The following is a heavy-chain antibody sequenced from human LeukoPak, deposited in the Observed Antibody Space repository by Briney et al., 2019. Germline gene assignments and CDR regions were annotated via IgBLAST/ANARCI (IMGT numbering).Heavy chain of an antibody. CDR3: ASHSGYDFGYFDY. CDR2: IYYSGST. V-gene: IGHV4-59*01. CDR1: GGSISGFY. J-gene: IGHJ4*02. Sequence: SETLSLTCTVSGGSISGFYWSWIRQPPGKGLEWIGYIYYSGSTNYNPSLKSRVTISVDTSKNQFSLKLSSVTAADTAVYYCASHSGYDFGYFDYWGQGTLVTVSS. D-gene: IGHD5-12*01.